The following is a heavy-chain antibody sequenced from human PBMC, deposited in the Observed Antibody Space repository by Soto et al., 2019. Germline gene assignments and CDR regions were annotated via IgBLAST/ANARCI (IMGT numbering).Heavy chain of an antibody. CDR3: AKDPPGRHIIVVTALDC. D-gene: IGHD2-21*02. CDR2: ISGSGGNK. J-gene: IGHJ4*02. CDR1: GFTYGAYA. V-gene: IGHV3-23*01. Sequence: LQSGGGLVQPGGSLRLSCAGSGFTYGAYAMSWVRQAPGKGWEWVSSISGSGGNKFYADSVKGRFTISRDNSKNTLYLQMNSLRAEDTAVYYCAKDPPGRHIIVVTALDCWGQGTLVTVSA.